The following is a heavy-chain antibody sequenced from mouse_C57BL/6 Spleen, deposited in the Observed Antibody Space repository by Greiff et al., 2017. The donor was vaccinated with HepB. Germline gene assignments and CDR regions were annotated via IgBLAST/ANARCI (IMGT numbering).Heavy chain of an antibody. CDR3: VRRGDVNWDGGFAY. J-gene: IGHJ3*01. Sequence: EVQGVESGGGLVQPKGSLKLSCAASGFTFNTYAMHWVRQAPGKGLEWVARIRSKSSNYATYYADSVKDRFTISRDDSQSMLYLQMNNLKTEDTAMYYCVRRGDVNWDGGFAYWGQGTLVTVSA. V-gene: IGHV10-3*01. CDR2: IRSKSSNYAT. D-gene: IGHD4-1*01. CDR1: GFTFNTYA.